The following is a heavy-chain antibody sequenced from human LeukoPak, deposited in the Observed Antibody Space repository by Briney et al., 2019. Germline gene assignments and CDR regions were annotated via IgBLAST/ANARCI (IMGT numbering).Heavy chain of an antibody. CDR3: ARHIAVAGTLWYLDL. Sequence: SETLSLTCTVSGGSISSYYWSWIRQPPGKGVEWIGYIYYSGNTNYNPSLKSRVTISADTSKNQFSLKLSSVTAADTAVYYCARHIAVAGTLWYLDLWGRGTLVTVSS. CDR1: GGSISSYY. V-gene: IGHV4-59*08. CDR2: IYYSGNT. J-gene: IGHJ2*01. D-gene: IGHD6-19*01.